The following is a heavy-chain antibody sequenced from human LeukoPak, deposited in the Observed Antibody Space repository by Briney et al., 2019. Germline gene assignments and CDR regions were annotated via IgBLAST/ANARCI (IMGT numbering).Heavy chain of an antibody. J-gene: IGHJ5*02. Sequence: GASVKVSCKASGYTLIGYYLHWVRQAPGQGLEWMGWINPNSGGTNYAQKFQGRVTMTRDTSISTAYMELSRLRSDDTAVYYCARPYSGSYAGRFDPWGQGTLVTVSS. CDR1: GYTLIGYY. CDR2: INPNSGGT. CDR3: ARPYSGSYAGRFDP. D-gene: IGHD1-26*01. V-gene: IGHV1-2*02.